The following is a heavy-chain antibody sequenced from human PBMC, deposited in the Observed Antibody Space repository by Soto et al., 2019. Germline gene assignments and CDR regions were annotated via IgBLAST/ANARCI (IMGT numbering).Heavy chain of an antibody. Sequence: QVQLVQSGAEVKKPGASVKVSCKASGYTFTSYGISWVRQAPGQGLEWMGWISAYNGNTNYAQKLQGRVTMTTDTATSTAYMELRSLRADDTAGYYCARMVRGDDPYYYYGMDVWGQGTTVTVSS. CDR1: GYTFTSYG. V-gene: IGHV1-18*01. CDR3: ARMVRGDDPYYYYGMDV. CDR2: ISAYNGNT. J-gene: IGHJ6*02. D-gene: IGHD3-10*01.